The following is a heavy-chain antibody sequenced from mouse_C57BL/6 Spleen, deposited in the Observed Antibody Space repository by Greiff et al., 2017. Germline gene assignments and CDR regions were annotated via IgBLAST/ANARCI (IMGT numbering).Heavy chain of an antibody. CDR3: ARRKGYDYDEAWFAY. Sequence: EVQLQQSGPELVKPGASVKISCKASGYSFTGYYMNWVKQSPEKSLEWIGEINPSTGGTTYNQKFKAKATLTVDKSSSTAYMQLKSLTSEDSAVYYCARRKGYDYDEAWFAYWGQGTLVTVSA. D-gene: IGHD2-4*01. V-gene: IGHV1-42*01. CDR1: GYSFTGYY. CDR2: INPSTGGT. J-gene: IGHJ3*01.